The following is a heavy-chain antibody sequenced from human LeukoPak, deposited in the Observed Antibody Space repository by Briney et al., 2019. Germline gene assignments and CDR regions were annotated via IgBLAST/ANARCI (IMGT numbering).Heavy chain of an antibody. CDR3: APDLRGAAWSLDY. D-gene: IGHD2-15*01. CDR2: VSDSGSSA. Sequence: PGGSLRLSCAASGFTFRNYGMSWVRQAPGKGPEWVSVVSDSGSSANYADSVKGRFTISRDNSKNTLYLQMNSLRAEDTAVYYCAPDLRGAAWSLDYWGQGTLVTVSS. J-gene: IGHJ4*02. V-gene: IGHV3-23*01. CDR1: GFTFRNYG.